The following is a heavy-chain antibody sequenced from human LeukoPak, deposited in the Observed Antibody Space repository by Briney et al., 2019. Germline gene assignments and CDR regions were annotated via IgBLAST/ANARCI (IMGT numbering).Heavy chain of an antibody. CDR3: ARVDGSGSYYNMYFDY. CDR1: GGSISSSSYY. Sequence: PSETLSLTCTVSGGSISSSSYYWGWIRQPPGKGLEWIGSIYYSGSTYYNPSLKSRVTISVDTSKNQFSLKLSSVTAADTAVYYCARVDGSGSYYNMYFDYWGQGTLVTVSS. V-gene: IGHV4-39*07. CDR2: IYYSGST. D-gene: IGHD3-10*01. J-gene: IGHJ4*02.